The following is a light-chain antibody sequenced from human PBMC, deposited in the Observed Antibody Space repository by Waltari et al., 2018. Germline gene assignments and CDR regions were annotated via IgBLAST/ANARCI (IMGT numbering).Light chain of an antibody. Sequence: SVLTPPPSVSAAPGQRVTISCTGSSSNIGAGYDVHWYQQLPGTAPKLLIYGNSNRPSGVPDRFSGSKSGTSASLAITGLQAEDEADYYCQSYDSSLSGSVVFGGGTKLTVL. CDR1: SSNIGAGYD. J-gene: IGLJ2*01. CDR3: QSYDSSLSGSVV. CDR2: GNS. V-gene: IGLV1-40*01.